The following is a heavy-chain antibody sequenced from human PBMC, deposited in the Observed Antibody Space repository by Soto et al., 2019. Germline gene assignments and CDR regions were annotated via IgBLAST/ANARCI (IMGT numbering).Heavy chain of an antibody. Sequence: ASVKVSCKASGYTFTSYGISWVRQAPGQGLEWMGWISAYNGNTNYAQKLQGRVTMTTDTSTSTAYMELRSLRSDDTAVYYCARDYGDGSGMAYYYYYGMDVWGQGTTATVSS. CDR3: ARDYGDGSGMAYYYYYGMDV. J-gene: IGHJ6*02. CDR1: GYTFTSYG. V-gene: IGHV1-18*04. CDR2: ISAYNGNT. D-gene: IGHD3-10*01.